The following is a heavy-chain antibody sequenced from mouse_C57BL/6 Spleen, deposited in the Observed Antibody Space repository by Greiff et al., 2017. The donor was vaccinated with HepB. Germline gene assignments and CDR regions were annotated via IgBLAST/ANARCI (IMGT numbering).Heavy chain of an antibody. Sequence: VMLVESGPGLVAPSQSLSITCTVSGFSLTSYAISWVRQPPGKGLEWLGVIWTGGGTNYNSALKSRLSISKDNSKSQVFLKMNSLQTDDTARYYCASITTVVATPYWYFDVWGTGTTVTVSS. CDR1: GFSLTSYA. D-gene: IGHD1-1*01. V-gene: IGHV2-9-1*01. CDR3: ASITTVVATPYWYFDV. CDR2: IWTGGGT. J-gene: IGHJ1*03.